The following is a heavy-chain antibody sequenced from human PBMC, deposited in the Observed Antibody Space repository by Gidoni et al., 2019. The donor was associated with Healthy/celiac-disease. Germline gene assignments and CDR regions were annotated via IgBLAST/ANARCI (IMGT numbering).Heavy chain of an antibody. Sequence: ESLRISCKGSGYSFTSYWISWVRQMPGKGLEWMGRIDPSDSYTNYSPSFQGHVTISADKSISTAYLQWSSLKASDTAMYYCASPGYDSSGYYPRSFYRPNYYYMDVWGKGTTVTVSS. V-gene: IGHV5-10-1*01. CDR2: IDPSDSYT. J-gene: IGHJ6*03. CDR1: GYSFTSYW. D-gene: IGHD3-22*01. CDR3: ASPGYDSSGYYPRSFYRPNYYYMDV.